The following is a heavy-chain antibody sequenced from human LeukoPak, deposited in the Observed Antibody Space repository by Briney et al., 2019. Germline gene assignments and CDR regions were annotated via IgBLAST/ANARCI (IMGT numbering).Heavy chain of an antibody. Sequence: GGSLRLSCAASGFTVGNNHMNWVRQAPGKGLEWVSLIYSGGNTQYADSVKGRFIIFRDNSRNTLYLQMNSLRTEDTAIYYCATTRGGNTRDFDYWGQGTLVTVSS. D-gene: IGHD3-10*01. CDR3: ATTRGGNTRDFDY. CDR2: IYSGGNT. V-gene: IGHV3-66*01. J-gene: IGHJ4*02. CDR1: GFTVGNNH.